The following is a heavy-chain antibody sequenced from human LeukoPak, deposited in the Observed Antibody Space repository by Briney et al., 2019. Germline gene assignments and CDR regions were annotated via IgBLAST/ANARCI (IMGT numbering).Heavy chain of an antibody. J-gene: IGHJ6*02. CDR1: GGSISSSSYY. V-gene: IGHV4-39*01. D-gene: IGHD3-3*01. CDR2: IYYSGST. CDR3: ARHFTDYDFWSGYYRTLYYYYYGMDV. Sequence: SETLSLTCTVSGGSISSSSYYWGWIRQPPGKGLEWIGGIYYSGSTYYNPSLKSRVTISVDTSKNQFSLRLSSVTAADTGVYYCARHFTDYDFWSGYYRTLYYYYYGMDVWGQGTTVTVSS.